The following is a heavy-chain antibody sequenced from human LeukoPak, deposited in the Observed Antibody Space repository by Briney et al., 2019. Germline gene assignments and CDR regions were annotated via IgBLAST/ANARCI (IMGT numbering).Heavy chain of an antibody. CDR3: ARATYYYGSGSCTY. Sequence: GGSLRLSCAASGFTFSSYWMNWVRQAPGKGLEWVSYISSSSSTIYYADSVKGRFTISRDNAKNSLYLQMNSLRAEDTAVYYCARATYYYGSGSCTYWGQGTLVTVSS. D-gene: IGHD3-10*01. V-gene: IGHV3-48*01. CDR1: GFTFSSYW. J-gene: IGHJ4*02. CDR2: ISSSSSTI.